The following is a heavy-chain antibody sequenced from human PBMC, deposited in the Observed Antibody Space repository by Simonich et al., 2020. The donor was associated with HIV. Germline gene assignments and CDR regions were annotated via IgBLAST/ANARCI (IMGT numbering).Heavy chain of an antibody. D-gene: IGHD6-6*01. CDR3: ARGWDGSSSSLDDY. CDR2: KRQDGRDK. CDR1: GFTFSSYW. Sequence: EVQLVESGGGLVQPGGSLRLSCVASGFTFSSYWMTWVRQAPGKGREGWAKKRQDGRDKYYVDSVKGRFTISRDNAKNSLFLQMNSLKAEDTAVYYCARGWDGSSSSLDDYWGQETLVTVSS. V-gene: IGHV3-7*01. J-gene: IGHJ4*02.